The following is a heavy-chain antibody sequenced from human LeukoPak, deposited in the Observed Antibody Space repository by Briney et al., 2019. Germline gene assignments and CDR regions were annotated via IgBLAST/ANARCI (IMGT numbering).Heavy chain of an antibody. V-gene: IGHV3-21*01. CDR3: AKGRGWEASYYYYYMDV. D-gene: IGHD1-26*01. CDR2: ISSSSNYI. J-gene: IGHJ6*03. CDR1: GFTFNTYS. Sequence: GGSLRLSCAVSGFTFNTYSMNWVRQAPGKGLEWVSTISSSSNYIYYGESVKGRFTVSRDNAKNSLYLQMKSLRAEDTAVYYCAKGRGWEASYYYYYMDVWGKGTTVTISS.